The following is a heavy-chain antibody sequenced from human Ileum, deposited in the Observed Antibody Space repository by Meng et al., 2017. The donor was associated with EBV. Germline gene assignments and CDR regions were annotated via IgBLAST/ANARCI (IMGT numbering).Heavy chain of an antibody. D-gene: IGHD4-17*01. J-gene: IGHJ4*02. Sequence: QVQLMEFVGGLGKPGGSLRLSCADSGFTFSDYYMSWIRQAPGKGLEWVSYISSSGSTIYYADSVKGRFTISRDNAKNSLYLQMNSLRAEDTAVYYCAREYGDYGYYFDYWGQGTLVTVSS. CDR1: GFTFSDYY. V-gene: IGHV3-11*01. CDR3: AREYGDYGYYFDY. CDR2: ISSSGSTI.